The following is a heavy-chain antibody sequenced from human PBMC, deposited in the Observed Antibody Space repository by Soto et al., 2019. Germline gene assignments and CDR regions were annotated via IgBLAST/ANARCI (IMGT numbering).Heavy chain of an antibody. CDR1: GYTFTSYD. CDR2: MNPNSGNT. V-gene: IGHV1-8*01. Sequence: QVQLVQSGAEVKKPGASVKVSCKASGYTFTSYDINWVRQATGQGLEWMGWMNPNSGNTGYAQKXQGRGTMTRNXXIXTXXMELSSLRSEDTAVYYCARGGYSSSWYGGPYGMDVWGQGTTVTVSS. J-gene: IGHJ6*02. CDR3: ARGGYSSSWYGGPYGMDV. D-gene: IGHD6-13*01.